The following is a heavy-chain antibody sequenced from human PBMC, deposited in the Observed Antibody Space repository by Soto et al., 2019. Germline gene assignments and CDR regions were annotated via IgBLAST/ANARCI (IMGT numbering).Heavy chain of an antibody. Sequence: QVQLEESGGGLVKPGGSLRLSCAASGFTFSAVYISWIRQAPNKGLEYISYISSSGTSANYADSVKGRFTISRDNAKNSLYLQMNRLRAEDTAVYYCARDRGAVTGQYFDYWGQGALVTVSS. CDR2: ISSSGTSA. CDR3: ARDRGAVTGQYFDY. V-gene: IGHV3-11*05. CDR1: GFTFSAVY. D-gene: IGHD6-19*01. J-gene: IGHJ4*02.